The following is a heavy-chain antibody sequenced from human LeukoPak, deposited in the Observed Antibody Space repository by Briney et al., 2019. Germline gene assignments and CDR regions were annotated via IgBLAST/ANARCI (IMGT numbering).Heavy chain of an antibody. CDR1: GYTFTSYY. D-gene: IGHD2-15*01. V-gene: IGHV1-18*04. CDR2: ISAYNGNT. Sequence: ASVTVSFTASGYTFTSYYMHWVRQAPGQGLEWMGWISAYNGNTNYAQKLQGRVTMTTDTSTSTAYMELRSLRSDDTAVYYCARVGYCSGGSCHPSHYYYGMDVWGQGTTVTVSS. J-gene: IGHJ6*02. CDR3: ARVGYCSGGSCHPSHYYYGMDV.